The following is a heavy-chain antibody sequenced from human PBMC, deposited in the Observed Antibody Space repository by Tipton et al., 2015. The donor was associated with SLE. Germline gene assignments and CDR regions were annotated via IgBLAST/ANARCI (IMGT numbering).Heavy chain of an antibody. V-gene: IGHV4-38-2*02. J-gene: IGHJ4*02. CDR2: IHHSGRT. CDR3: ASAPRPYYFDY. Sequence: LRLSCIVSGSSIDGGYHWGWIRQPPGKGLEWIANIHHSGRTYYNPSLKSRVTISMDTSKNQFSLKVTSVTAADTAVYYCASAPRPYYFDYWGQGTLVTVSS. CDR1: GSSIDGGYH.